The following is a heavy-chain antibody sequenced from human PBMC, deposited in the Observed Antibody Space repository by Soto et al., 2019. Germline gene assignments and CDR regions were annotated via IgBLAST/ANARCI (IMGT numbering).Heavy chain of an antibody. CDR2: IYYSGGT. D-gene: IGHD3-10*01. CDR1: GGSISSSSYY. V-gene: IGHV4-39*01. J-gene: IGHJ6*02. Sequence: PSETLALTCTVSGGSISSSSYYWGWIRQPPGKGLEWIGSIYYSGGTYYNPSLKSRVTISVDTSKNQFSLKLSSVTAADTAVYYCARRRHYYGSGSYYNYGRIYGMDVWGQGTTVT. CDR3: ARRRHYYGSGSYYNYGRIYGMDV.